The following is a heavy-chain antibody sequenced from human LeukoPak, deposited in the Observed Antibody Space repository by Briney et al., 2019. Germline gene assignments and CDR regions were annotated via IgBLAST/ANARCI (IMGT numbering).Heavy chain of an antibody. Sequence: PSETLSLTCSVSGGSISSSSNYWGWIRQPPGKGLEWIGSLYHSGSTYYNPSLKSRVTISIDTSKNQFSLKLSSVTAADTAVYYCARSGTGLLRYYFDYWGQGTLITVSS. V-gene: IGHV4-39*07. CDR2: LYHSGST. CDR1: GGSISSSSNY. J-gene: IGHJ4*02. D-gene: IGHD3-22*01. CDR3: ARSGTGLLRYYFDY.